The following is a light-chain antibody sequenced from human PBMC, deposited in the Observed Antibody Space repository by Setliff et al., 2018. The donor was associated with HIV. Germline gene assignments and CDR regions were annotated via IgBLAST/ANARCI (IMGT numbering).Light chain of an antibody. Sequence: QSVLTQPASVSGSPGQSITISCTGTSSDVGGYNYVSWYQQHPGKVPKLMVYDVSKRPSGVSNRFSGSKSGNTASLTISGLQAEDEADYYCCSYRSGNTLVFGGGTKVTVL. J-gene: IGLJ3*02. CDR1: SSDVGGYNY. V-gene: IGLV2-14*01. CDR3: CSYRSGNTLV. CDR2: DVS.